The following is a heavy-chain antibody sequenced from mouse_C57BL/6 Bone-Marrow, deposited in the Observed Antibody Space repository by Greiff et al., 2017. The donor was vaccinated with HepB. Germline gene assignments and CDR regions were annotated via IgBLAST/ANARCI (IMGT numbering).Heavy chain of an antibody. Sequence: QVQLQQSGAELMKPGASVKLSCKATGYTFTGYWIEWVKQRPGHGLEWIGEILPGSGSTNYHEKFKGKATFTADTSSNTTYMQLSSLTTEDSTIDYCARGHYYYYGPWFAYWGQGTLVTVSA. J-gene: IGHJ3*01. V-gene: IGHV1-9*01. CDR3: ARGHYYYYGPWFAY. CDR1: GYTFTGYW. D-gene: IGHD1-1*01. CDR2: ILPGSGST.